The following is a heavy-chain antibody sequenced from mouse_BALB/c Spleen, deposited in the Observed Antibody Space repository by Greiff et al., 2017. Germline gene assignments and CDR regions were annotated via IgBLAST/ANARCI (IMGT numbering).Heavy chain of an antibody. CDR2: IYPGDGDT. D-gene: IGHD2-4*01. CDR3: ARSTMITTFAY. Sequence: VQLQQSGPELVRPGSSVKISCKASGYAFSSYWMNWVKQRPGQGLEWIGQIYPGDGDTNYNGKFKGKATLTADKSSSTAYMQLSSLTSEDSAVYFCARSTMITTFAYWGQGTLVTVSA. V-gene: IGHV1-80*01. J-gene: IGHJ3*01. CDR1: GYAFSSYW.